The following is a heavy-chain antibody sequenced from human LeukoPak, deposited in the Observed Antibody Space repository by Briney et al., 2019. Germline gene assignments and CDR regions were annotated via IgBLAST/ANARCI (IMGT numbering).Heavy chain of an antibody. Sequence: GGSLRLSCAASGFTFDDYAMHWVRHAPGKGLEWVSLISGDGGSTYYADSVKGRFTISRDNSKNSLYLQMNSLRTGDTALYYCAKGPSMYSSSPWGQGTLVTVSS. CDR2: ISGDGGST. CDR3: AKGPSMYSSSP. CDR1: GFTFDDYA. D-gene: IGHD6-6*01. V-gene: IGHV3-43*02. J-gene: IGHJ4*02.